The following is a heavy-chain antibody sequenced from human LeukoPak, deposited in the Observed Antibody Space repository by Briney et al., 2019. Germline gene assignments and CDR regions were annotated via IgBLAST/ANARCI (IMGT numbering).Heavy chain of an antibody. CDR2: IYHSGST. D-gene: IGHD4-17*01. Sequence: PSETLSLTCAVSDYSISSGYYWGWIRQLPGKGLEWIGSIYHSGSTYYNPSLKSRVTISVDTSKNQFSLKLSSVTAADTAVYYCARTYGDFDFWYFAVWGRGTLVTVSS. V-gene: IGHV4-38-2*01. J-gene: IGHJ2*01. CDR3: ARTYGDFDFWYFAV. CDR1: DYSISSGYY.